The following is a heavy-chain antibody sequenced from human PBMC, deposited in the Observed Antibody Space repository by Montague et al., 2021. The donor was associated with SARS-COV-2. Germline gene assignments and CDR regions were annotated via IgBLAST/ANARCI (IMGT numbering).Heavy chain of an antibody. J-gene: IGHJ5*02. CDR3: ARDASASYYDILTGFTPYNWFDP. V-gene: IGHV3-74*01. CDR1: GFPFSSYW. CDR2: INSDGSST. D-gene: IGHD3-9*01. Sequence: SRRLSCAASGFPFSSYWMHLFRQAPGKGLVWVSRINSDGSSTSYADSVKGRFTISRDNAKNTLYLQMNSLRAEDTAVYYCARDASASYYDILTGFTPYNWFDPWGQGTLVTVSS.